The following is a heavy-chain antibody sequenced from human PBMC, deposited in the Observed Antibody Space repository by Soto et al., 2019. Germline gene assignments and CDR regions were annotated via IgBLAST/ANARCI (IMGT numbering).Heavy chain of an antibody. J-gene: IGHJ6*02. CDR2: IYWDDDK. CDR3: VQSRCGGDCLQSYSSHSYYGLDV. V-gene: IGHV2-5*02. Sequence: QITLKESGPTLVKPTQTLTLTCTFSGFSLSTTGVGVGWIRQPPGKALEWLALIYWDDDKRYNPSLNSRLTITTYTSKNQVVLAMTNMDPVDTATYYCVQSRCGGDCLQSYSSHSYYGLDVWGQGTTVTVSS. D-gene: IGHD2-21*02. CDR1: GFSLSTTGVG.